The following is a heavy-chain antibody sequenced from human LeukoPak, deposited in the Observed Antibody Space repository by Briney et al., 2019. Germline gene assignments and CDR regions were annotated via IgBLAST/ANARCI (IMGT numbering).Heavy chain of an antibody. V-gene: IGHV4-4*07. CDR2: IYTSGST. J-gene: IGHJ6*03. Sequence: PSETLSLTCTVSGGSISSYYWSWLRQPAGKGLEWIGRIYTSGSTNYNPSLKSRVTISVDRSKNQFSLKLSSVTAADTAVYYCARGHMAVTGYYYYYMDVWGKGTTVTVSS. CDR1: GGSISSYY. CDR3: ARGHMAVTGYYYYYMDV. D-gene: IGHD5-24*01.